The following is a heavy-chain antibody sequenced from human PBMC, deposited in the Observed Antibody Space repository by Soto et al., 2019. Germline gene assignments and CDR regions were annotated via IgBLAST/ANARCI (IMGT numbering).Heavy chain of an antibody. CDR3: ARSVFP. CDR1: GGSISSGGYY. J-gene: IGHJ5*02. V-gene: IGHV4-31*03. CDR2: IYYIGST. Sequence: QVQLQESGPGLVKPSQTLSLTCTVSGGSISSGGYYWNWIRQHPGKGLEWIGYIYYIGSTYYNPPLXRXXTISLDTSKNPFSLKLSSVTAADTAVYYCARSVFPWGQGTLVTVSS.